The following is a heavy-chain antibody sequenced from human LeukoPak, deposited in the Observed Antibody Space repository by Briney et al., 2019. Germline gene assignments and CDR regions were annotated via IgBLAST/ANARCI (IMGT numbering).Heavy chain of an antibody. D-gene: IGHD5-18*01. CDR2: INHSGST. Sequence: SETLSLTCAVYGGSFSGYYWSWIRQPPGKGLEWIGEINHSGSTNYNPSLKSRVTISVDTSKNQFSLKLSSVTAADTAVYYCARRESSYGFYYFDYWGQGTLVTVSS. J-gene: IGHJ4*02. V-gene: IGHV4-34*01. CDR1: GGSFSGYY. CDR3: ARRESSYGFYYFDY.